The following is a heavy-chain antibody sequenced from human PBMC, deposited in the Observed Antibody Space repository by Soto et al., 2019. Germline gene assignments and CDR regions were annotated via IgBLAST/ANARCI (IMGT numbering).Heavy chain of an antibody. Sequence: GGSLRLSCVASGFTFSDYYMSWFCQAPGRGLEWVSYISGSGSSIHDADSVKGRFTISRDNGKNSLYLQMNSLRAENTSVYYCARLGSIAAAGTPDYWGQGTLVTVSS. J-gene: IGHJ4*02. CDR2: ISGSGSSI. D-gene: IGHD6-13*01. CDR1: GFTFSDYY. CDR3: ARLGSIAAAGTPDY. V-gene: IGHV3-11*01.